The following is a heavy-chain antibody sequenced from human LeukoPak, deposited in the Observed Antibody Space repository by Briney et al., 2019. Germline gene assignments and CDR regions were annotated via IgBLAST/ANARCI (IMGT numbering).Heavy chain of an antibody. D-gene: IGHD4-17*01. V-gene: IGHV4-59*01. CDR2: VHYSGET. J-gene: IGHJ4*02. CDR3: ARDSKIDYGDDFDD. CDR1: GTSMTGYF. Sequence: SETLFLTCTVSGTSMTGYFWNCIRQSPGKGLEWIGYVHYSGETSYNPSLKSRVFVTLDMSNKQFSLKLRSVTAADTAIYYCARDSKIDYGDDFDDWGQGTLVTVSS.